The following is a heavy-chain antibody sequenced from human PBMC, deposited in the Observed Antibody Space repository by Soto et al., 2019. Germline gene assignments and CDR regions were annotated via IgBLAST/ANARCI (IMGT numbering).Heavy chain of an antibody. V-gene: IGHV4-59*01. CDR3: ARDLSWGEGSFDL. D-gene: IGHD3-16*01. CDR2: FYSSGIT. Sequence: SXARPLTCTVSRGSIINYFWSWIGHPAGKGLEWIGYFYSSGITKYTPSPRSRVTMSVDTSKNQFFLHFISVTAADPAVYSCARDLSWGEGSFDLWGQGTLVTVSS. J-gene: IGHJ5*02. CDR1: RGSIINYF.